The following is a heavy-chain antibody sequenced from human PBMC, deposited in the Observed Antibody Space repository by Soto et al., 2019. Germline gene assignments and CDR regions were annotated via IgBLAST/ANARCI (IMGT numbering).Heavy chain of an antibody. V-gene: IGHV1-69*19. Sequence: QVQLVQSGAEMNKPGSSVKVSCQSSGGTFNTYAMTWVRQAPRQAPEWMGATSPMCGAANYAPKFQGRVPMTADASTGTSYMQLSSLTSGDTALYFCAREVQVRTPAFVYRGQGERVTVSS. D-gene: IGHD3-10*01. CDR2: TSPMCGAA. CDR1: GGTFNTYA. CDR3: AREVQVRTPAFVY. J-gene: IGHJ4*02.